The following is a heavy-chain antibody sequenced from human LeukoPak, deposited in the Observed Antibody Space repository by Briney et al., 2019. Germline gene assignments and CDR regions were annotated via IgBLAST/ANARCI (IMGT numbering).Heavy chain of an antibody. CDR3: AKRADGCSGVSCYYYYMDV. CDR2: ISGVGDST. Sequence: GGSLRLSRAASGFTFSNYAMNWVRQAPGKGLEGVSTISGVGDSTYYAESVKGRFTMSRDNSKNTVFLQMNSLRGEDTAIYYCAKRADGCSGVSCYYYYMDVWGKGTTVTVS. V-gene: IGHV3-23*01. D-gene: IGHD2-15*01. J-gene: IGHJ6*03. CDR1: GFTFSNYA.